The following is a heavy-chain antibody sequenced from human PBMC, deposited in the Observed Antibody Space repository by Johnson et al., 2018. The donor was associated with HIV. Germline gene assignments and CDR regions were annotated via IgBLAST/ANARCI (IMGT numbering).Heavy chain of an antibody. V-gene: IGHV3-11*04. Sequence: QVQLVESGGGLVKPGGSLRLSCAASGFIFSDYFMSWIRQAPGKGLQWISYISTSGSSISYADSMKGRFTLSRDHANNSLYLQMNSLRPDDTAVYYCARTQYPPGSRPPGAFDIWGQGTMVSVSS. CDR2: ISTSGSSI. CDR1: GFIFSDYF. D-gene: IGHD1-26*01. CDR3: ARTQYPPGSRPPGAFDI. J-gene: IGHJ3*02.